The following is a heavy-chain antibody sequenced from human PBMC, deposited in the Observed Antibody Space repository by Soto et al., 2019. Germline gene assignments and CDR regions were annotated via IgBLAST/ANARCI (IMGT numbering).Heavy chain of an antibody. CDR1: GGSISSYY. D-gene: IGHD2-15*01. Sequence: SETLSLTCTVSGGSISSYYWSWIRQPAGKGLEWIGRIYTSGSTNYNPSLKSRVTMSVDTSKNQFSLKLSSVTAADTAVYYCARDRRHGGYYGLDVWGQGTTVTVSS. CDR3: ARDRRHGGYYGLDV. CDR2: IYTSGST. J-gene: IGHJ6*02. V-gene: IGHV4-4*07.